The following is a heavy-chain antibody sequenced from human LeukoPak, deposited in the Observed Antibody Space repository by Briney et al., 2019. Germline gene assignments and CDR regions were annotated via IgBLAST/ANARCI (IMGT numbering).Heavy chain of an antibody. Sequence: SETLSLTCTVSGGSISSYYWGWIRQPPGKGLEWIGYIYYSGSTNYNPSLKSRVTISVDTSKNQFSLKLSSVTAADTAVYYCARALYYYDSSGYPNWYFDLWGRGTLVTVSS. D-gene: IGHD3-22*01. CDR1: GGSISSYY. CDR2: IYYSGST. CDR3: ARALYYYDSSGYPNWYFDL. J-gene: IGHJ2*01. V-gene: IGHV4-59*01.